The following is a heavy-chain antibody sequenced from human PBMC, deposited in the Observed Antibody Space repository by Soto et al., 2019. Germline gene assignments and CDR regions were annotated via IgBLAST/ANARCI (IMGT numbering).Heavy chain of an antibody. V-gene: IGHV3-30*18. CDR2: ISYDGSNK. CDR3: AKDRFRIAVAAPFDY. CDR1: GFTFSSYG. J-gene: IGHJ4*02. Sequence: QVQLVESGGGVVQPGRSLRLSCAASGFTFSSYGMHCVRQAPGKGLEWVAVISYDGSNKYYADSVKGRFTISRDNSKNTLYLQMNSLRAEDTAVYYCAKDRFRIAVAAPFDYWGQGTLVTVSS. D-gene: IGHD6-19*01.